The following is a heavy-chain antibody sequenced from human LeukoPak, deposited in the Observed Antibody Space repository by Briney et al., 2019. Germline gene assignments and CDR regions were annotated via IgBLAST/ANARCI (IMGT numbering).Heavy chain of an antibody. J-gene: IGHJ3*02. V-gene: IGHV5-51*01. D-gene: IGHD3-22*01. Sequence: GGPLRLFCKGSGYSFTSYWIGWVRQMPGKGLEWMGIIYPGDSDTRYSPSFQGQVTISADKSISTAYLQWSSLKASDTAMYYCARHRPDYDSSGSDAFDIWGQGTMVTVSS. CDR1: GYSFTSYW. CDR2: IYPGDSDT. CDR3: ARHRPDYDSSGSDAFDI.